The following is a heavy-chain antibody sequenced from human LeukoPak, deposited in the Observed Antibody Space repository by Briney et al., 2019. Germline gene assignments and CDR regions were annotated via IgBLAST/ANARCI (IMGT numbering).Heavy chain of an antibody. V-gene: IGHV1-69*13. CDR3: ARSDILTTTGDYYYMDV. Sequence: GASVKVSCKASGGTFSSYAISWVRQAPGQGLEWMGGIIPIFGTANYAQKFQGRVTITADESTSTAYMELSSLRSEDTAVYYCARSDILTTTGDYYYMDVWGKGTTVTISS. CDR1: GGTFSSYA. J-gene: IGHJ6*03. D-gene: IGHD3-9*01. CDR2: IIPIFGTA.